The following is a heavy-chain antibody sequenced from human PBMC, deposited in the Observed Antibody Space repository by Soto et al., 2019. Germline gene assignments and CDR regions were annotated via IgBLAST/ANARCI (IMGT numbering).Heavy chain of an antibody. J-gene: IGHJ4*02. Sequence: QLQLQESGPGLVKPSETLSLTCTVSGGSISSSSYYWGWIRQPPGKGLEWIGSIYYSGSTYYNPSLKSRVTISVDTSKNQFSLQLSSVTAADTALYYCARLVVGYSSSWDFDYWGQGTLVTVSS. CDR3: ARLVVGYSSSWDFDY. V-gene: IGHV4-39*01. CDR2: IYYSGST. CDR1: GGSISSSSYY. D-gene: IGHD6-13*01.